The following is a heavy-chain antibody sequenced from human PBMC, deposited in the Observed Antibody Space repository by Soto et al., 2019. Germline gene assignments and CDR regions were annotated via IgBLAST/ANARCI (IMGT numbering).Heavy chain of an antibody. CDR2: IIPIFGTA. D-gene: IGHD2-2*01. Sequence: GASVKVSCKASGGTFSSYAISWVRQAPGQGLEWMGGIIPIFGTANYAQKFQGRVTITADESTSTAYMELSSLRSEDTAVYYCARYCSSTSCYPLYYYYGMDVWGQGTTVTVSS. CDR3: ARYCSSTSCYPLYYYYGMDV. CDR1: GGTFSSYA. J-gene: IGHJ6*02. V-gene: IGHV1-69*13.